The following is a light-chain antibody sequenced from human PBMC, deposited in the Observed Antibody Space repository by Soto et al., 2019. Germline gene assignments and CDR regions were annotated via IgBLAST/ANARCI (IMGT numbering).Light chain of an antibody. V-gene: IGKV3-15*01. J-gene: IGKJ2*01. CDR2: GAS. CDR1: QSINSN. CDR3: QQYKTWPPYT. Sequence: EIVMTQSPATLSVSPGERATLSCRASQSINSNLAWYQQKPGQAPRLLIYGASTRATGVPARFSGSGSGTEFTLTVSSLQSEDFAVYYCQQYKTWPPYTFGQGTKLEIK.